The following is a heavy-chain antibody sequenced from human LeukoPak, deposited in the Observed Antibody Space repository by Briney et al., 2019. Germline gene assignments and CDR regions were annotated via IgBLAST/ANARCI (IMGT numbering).Heavy chain of an antibody. CDR1: GFTFSSYW. Sequence: GGSLRLSCAASGFTFSSYWMGWFRQAPGKGLEWVAGIWYDGSNKYYADSVKGRFTISRDNSKNTLYLQMNSLRAEDTAVYYCARDPLELDPYGYGMDVWGQGTTVTVSS. J-gene: IGHJ6*02. V-gene: IGHV3-33*08. CDR3: ARDPLELDPYGYGMDV. CDR2: IWYDGSNK. D-gene: IGHD3/OR15-3a*01.